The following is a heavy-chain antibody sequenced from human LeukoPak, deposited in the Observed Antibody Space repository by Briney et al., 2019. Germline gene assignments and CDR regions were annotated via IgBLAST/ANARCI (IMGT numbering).Heavy chain of an antibody. J-gene: IGHJ4*02. Sequence: SETLSLTCSVSAGSISSHYWSWIRQPPGKGLEWIGYIYYSGTTNYNPSLKSRVTISVDTSKNQFSLRLSSVTAADTAVYYCARGVYIAAAQYGYWGQGTLVTVSS. V-gene: IGHV4-59*11. CDR1: AGSISSHY. CDR2: IYYSGTT. D-gene: IGHD6-13*01. CDR3: ARGVYIAAAQYGY.